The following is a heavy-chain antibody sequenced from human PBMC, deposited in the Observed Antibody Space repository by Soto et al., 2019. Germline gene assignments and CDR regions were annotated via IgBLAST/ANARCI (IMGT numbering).Heavy chain of an antibody. Sequence: SETLSLTCTVSGDSIRSYYWSWIRQPPGKGLEWIGYIYYSGYTSYNPSLKSRVTISVDTSKNQFSLKLNSVTAADTAVYYCARGFCVKYPSRPEEQYYFDSWGQGTLVTVSS. CDR2: IYYSGYT. CDR1: GDSIRSYY. J-gene: IGHJ4*02. D-gene: IGHD2-2*01. CDR3: ARGFCVKYPSRPEEQYYFDS. V-gene: IGHV4-59*01.